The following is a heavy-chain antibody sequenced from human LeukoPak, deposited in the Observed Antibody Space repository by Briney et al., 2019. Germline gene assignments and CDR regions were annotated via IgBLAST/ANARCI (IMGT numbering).Heavy chain of an antibody. CDR1: GFTFSNYG. J-gene: IGHJ4*02. CDR2: IRYDGSQK. D-gene: IGHD4-17*01. Sequence: TGESLRLSCAASGFTFSNYGMHWVRQAPGKGLEWVAVIRYDGSQKYYADSVKGRFTISRDNSKNTLYLQMNSLRAEDTAVFYCAGHSGDYAGIYWGQGTLVTVSS. CDR3: AGHSGDYAGIY. V-gene: IGHV3-33*01.